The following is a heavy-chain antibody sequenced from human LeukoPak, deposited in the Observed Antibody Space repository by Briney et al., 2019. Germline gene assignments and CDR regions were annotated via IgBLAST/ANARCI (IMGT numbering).Heavy chain of an antibody. J-gene: IGHJ4*02. CDR1: GFTFSSYG. CDR2: INQGGSEK. D-gene: IGHD3-22*01. V-gene: IGHV3-7*01. Sequence: GGSLRLSCSAPGFTFSSYGMNWVRQAPGKGLEWVANINQGGSEKYYVDSVKGRFTISRDNAKNSLYLEMNSLRAEDTAVYYCLRENHDSGWSFDYWGQGTLVTVSS. CDR3: LRENHDSGWSFDY.